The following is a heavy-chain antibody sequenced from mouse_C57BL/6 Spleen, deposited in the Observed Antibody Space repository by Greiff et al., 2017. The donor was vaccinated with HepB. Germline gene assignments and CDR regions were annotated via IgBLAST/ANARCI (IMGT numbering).Heavy chain of an antibody. Sequence: QVQLQQPGAELVRPGSSVKLSCKASGYTFTSYWMDWVKQRPGQGLEWIGNIYPSDSETHYKQKFKDKATLTVDKSSSTAYMQLSSLTSEDSAVYDCARGRFTLPFDYWGQGTTLTVSS. CDR2: IYPSDSET. D-gene: IGHD6-1*01. V-gene: IGHV1-61*01. CDR1: GYTFTSYW. J-gene: IGHJ2*01. CDR3: ARGRFTLPFDY.